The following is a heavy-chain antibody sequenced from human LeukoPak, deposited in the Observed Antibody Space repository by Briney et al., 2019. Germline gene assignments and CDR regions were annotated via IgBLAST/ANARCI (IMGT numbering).Heavy chain of an antibody. CDR1: GFTFSSYS. Sequence: GGSLRLSSAAPGFTFSSYSMNWVRPAPGKGLEWVSHITSSSGTIYYADSVKGRCTISRDNAKNSLYLQINGLRAEDTAVDYCARGYYYAYHYWGQGTLVTVSS. V-gene: IGHV3-48*01. CDR3: ARGYYYAYHY. D-gene: IGHD5-18*01. J-gene: IGHJ4*02. CDR2: ITSSSGTI.